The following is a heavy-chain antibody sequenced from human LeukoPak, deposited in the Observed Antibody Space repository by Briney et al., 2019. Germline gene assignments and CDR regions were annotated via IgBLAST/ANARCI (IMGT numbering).Heavy chain of an antibody. J-gene: IGHJ5*02. CDR2: VIPIFGTA. CDR3: ARGGENIVVVPAAMHASWFDP. V-gene: IGHV1-69*05. Sequence: ASVKVSCTASVGTFSSYAISWVRHAPGHGLEWMGGVIPIFGTANYAQKYQGRVTITTDESTSTAYMELSSLRSEDTAVYYCARGGENIVVVPAAMHASWFDPWGQGTLVTVSS. D-gene: IGHD2-2*01. CDR1: VGTFSSYA.